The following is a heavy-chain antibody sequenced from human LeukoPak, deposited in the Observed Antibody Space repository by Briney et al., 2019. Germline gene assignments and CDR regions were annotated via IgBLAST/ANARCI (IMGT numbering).Heavy chain of an antibody. Sequence: GGSLRLSCVASGFTFSNYAMSWVRQAPGKGLEWVSSLSSSGALTYYADSVKGRFTISRDNAKNSLYLQMDSLRGEDTAVYYCARDTYGSGSYYNAPLDYWGQGTLVTVSS. J-gene: IGHJ4*02. CDR2: LSSSGALT. CDR1: GFTFSNYA. V-gene: IGHV3-21*01. CDR3: ARDTYGSGSYYNAPLDY. D-gene: IGHD3-10*01.